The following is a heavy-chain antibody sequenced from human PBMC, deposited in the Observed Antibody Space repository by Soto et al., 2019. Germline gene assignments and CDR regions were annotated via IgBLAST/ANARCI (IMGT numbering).Heavy chain of an antibody. D-gene: IGHD5-12*01. CDR1: GDSISGSQG. J-gene: IGHJ4*02. CDR2: ISHTGTT. V-gene: IGHV4-4*02. CDR3: AIGIYSRDEYFDY. Sequence: SETLALSCAVSGDSISGSQGWSWVRLPPGKGLEWIGEISHTGTTNYNPALTSRVTMSVDKPKNQFPRNLTSVTAADTAVYYCAIGIYSRDEYFDYWGQGTVVPSP.